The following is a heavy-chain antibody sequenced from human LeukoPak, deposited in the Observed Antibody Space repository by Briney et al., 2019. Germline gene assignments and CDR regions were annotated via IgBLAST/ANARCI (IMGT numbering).Heavy chain of an antibody. CDR1: GFTFSSYA. Sequence: GGSLRLSCAASGFTFSSYAMHWVRQAPGKGLEYVSAISSNGGSTYYANSVKGRFTISRDNSKNTLYLQMGSLRAEDMAVYYCARSSSYYDFSSGMDVWGQGTAVTVSS. CDR3: ARSSSYYDFSSGMDV. V-gene: IGHV3-64*01. CDR2: ISSNGGST. J-gene: IGHJ6*02. D-gene: IGHD3-3*01.